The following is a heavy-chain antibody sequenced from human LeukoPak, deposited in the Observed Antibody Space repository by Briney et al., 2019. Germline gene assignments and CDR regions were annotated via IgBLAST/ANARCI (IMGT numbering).Heavy chain of an antibody. CDR2: IWYDGSNK. J-gene: IGHJ4*02. Sequence: TGGSLRLSCAASGFTFSSYGMHWVRQAPGKGLEWVAVIWYDGSNKYYADSVKGRFTISRDNSKNTLYLQMNSLRAEDTAVYYCAKDHSRVFGVVIIYWGQGTLVTVSS. V-gene: IGHV3-33*06. D-gene: IGHD3-3*01. CDR3: AKDHSRVFGVVIIY. CDR1: GFTFSSYG.